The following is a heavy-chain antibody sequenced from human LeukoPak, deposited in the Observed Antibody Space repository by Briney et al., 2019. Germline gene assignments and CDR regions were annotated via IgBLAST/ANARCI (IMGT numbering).Heavy chain of an antibody. V-gene: IGHV4-34*01. Sequence: PSETLSLTCANYGVPFSGFFWSWIRQPPGKGLEWIGEINHSGGTNYNPSLKSRVTISIDASKNQFSLKLPSVTAADTAVYYCARASSYVAAARYDPAWFGPWGQGTPVTVSS. CDR2: INHSGGT. D-gene: IGHD4/OR15-4a*01. J-gene: IGHJ5*02. CDR1: GVPFSGFF. CDR3: ARASSYVAAARYDPAWFGP.